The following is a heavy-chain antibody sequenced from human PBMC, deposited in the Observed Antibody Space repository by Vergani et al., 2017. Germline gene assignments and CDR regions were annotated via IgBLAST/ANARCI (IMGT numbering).Heavy chain of an antibody. D-gene: IGHD3-22*01. CDR3: ARQPYYYDSSGYSATWYFDL. CDR1: GCSISSSSYY. CDR2: IYYSGST. V-gene: IGHV4-39*01. J-gene: IGHJ2*01. Sequence: QLQLQESGPGLVKPSETLSLTCTVSGCSISSSSYYWGWIRQPPGKGLEWIGSIYYSGSTYYNPSLKSRVTISVDTSKNQFSLKLSSVTAADTAVYYCARQPYYYDSSGYSATWYFDLWGRGTLVTVSS.